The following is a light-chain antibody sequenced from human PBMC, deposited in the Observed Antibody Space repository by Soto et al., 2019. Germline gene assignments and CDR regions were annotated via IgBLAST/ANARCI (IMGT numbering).Light chain of an antibody. CDR1: SSDVGGYNY. V-gene: IGLV2-14*01. J-gene: IGLJ2*01. Sequence: QSVLTQPASVSGSPGQSITISCTGTSSDVGGYNYVSWYQQHPGNAPKLMIYDVSNRPSGVSNRFSGSKSGNTASLTISGLQAEDEADYYCSSYRSSSTYVLFGGGTKLTVL. CDR2: DVS. CDR3: SSYRSSSTYVL.